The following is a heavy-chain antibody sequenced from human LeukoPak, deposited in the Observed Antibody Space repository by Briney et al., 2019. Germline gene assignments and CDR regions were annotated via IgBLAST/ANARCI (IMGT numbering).Heavy chain of an antibody. Sequence: SETLSLTCTVSGGSISSYYWSWIRQPAGKGLEWIGRIYTSGITNYNPSLKSRVTISVDTSKNQFSLKLNSVTAADTAVYYCARHRSKWLQSSFDYWGQGTLVTVSS. D-gene: IGHD5-24*01. V-gene: IGHV4-4*07. CDR3: ARHRSKWLQSSFDY. J-gene: IGHJ4*02. CDR1: GGSISSYY. CDR2: IYTSGIT.